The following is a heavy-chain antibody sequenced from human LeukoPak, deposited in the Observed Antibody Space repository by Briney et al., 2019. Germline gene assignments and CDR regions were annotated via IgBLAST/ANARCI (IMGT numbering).Heavy chain of an antibody. D-gene: IGHD2/OR15-2a*01. CDR2: ISGGGDGT. J-gene: IGHJ4*02. CDR3: AISPPSTKLDY. Sequence: GSLRLSCAASGITFSNYAINWVRQAPGKGLEWVSAISGGGDGTYYADSVKGQFTISRDNSKSTLYLQMNSLTAEDTAIYYCAISPPSTKLDYWGQGTLVTVSS. V-gene: IGHV3-23*01. CDR1: GITFSNYA.